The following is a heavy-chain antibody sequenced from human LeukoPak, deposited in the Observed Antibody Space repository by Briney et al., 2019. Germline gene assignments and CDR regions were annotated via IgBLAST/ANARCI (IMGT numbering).Heavy chain of an antibody. Sequence: SETLSLTCAVYGGSFSGYYWSWIRQPPGKGLEWIGEINHSGSINYNPSLKSRVTISVGTSENQFSLKLSSVTAADTAVYYCARGLRLGIAAAGIWGQGTLVTVSS. V-gene: IGHV4-34*01. D-gene: IGHD6-13*01. CDR3: ARGLRLGIAAAGI. J-gene: IGHJ4*02. CDR2: INHSGSI. CDR1: GGSFSGYY.